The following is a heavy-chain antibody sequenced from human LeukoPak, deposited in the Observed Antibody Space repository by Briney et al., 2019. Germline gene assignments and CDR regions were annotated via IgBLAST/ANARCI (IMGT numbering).Heavy chain of an antibody. J-gene: IGHJ3*02. CDR2: FDPEDGET. CDR1: GYTLTELS. V-gene: IGHV1-24*01. Sequence: ASVKVSCKVSGYTLTELSMHWVRQAPGKGLEWMGGFDPEDGETIYAQKFQGRVTMTEDTSTDTAYMELSSLRSEDTAVYYCAKVPRQQQLSDAFDIWGQGTMVTVSS. D-gene: IGHD6-13*01. CDR3: AKVPRQQQLSDAFDI.